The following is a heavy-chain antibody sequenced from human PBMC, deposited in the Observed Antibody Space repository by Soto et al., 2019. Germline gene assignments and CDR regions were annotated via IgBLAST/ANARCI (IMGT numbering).Heavy chain of an antibody. D-gene: IGHD2-8*02. V-gene: IGHV3-23*01. CDR2: ITSSDGVT. J-gene: IGHJ6*03. CDR1: GFTFSNYG. CDR3: AKPLSTASVNYYMDV. Sequence: VQLLESGGGLVQPGGSLRLSCAASGFTFSNYGMSWVRQALGKGPEWVSSITSSDGVTYYADSVKGRFTISRDNSKNTLYLQMNSLRAEDTALYYCAKPLSTASVNYYMDVWGRGTTVTVSS.